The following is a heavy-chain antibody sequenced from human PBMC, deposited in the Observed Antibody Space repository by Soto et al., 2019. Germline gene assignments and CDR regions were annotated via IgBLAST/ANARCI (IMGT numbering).Heavy chain of an antibody. CDR3: ARATVDTAMVDDALDI. CDR2: IYYSGST. V-gene: IGHV4-59*01. CDR1: GGSISSYY. J-gene: IGHJ3*02. D-gene: IGHD5-18*01. Sequence: PSETLSLTCTVSGGSISSYYWSWIRQPPGKGLEWIGYIYYSGSTNYNPSLKSRVTISVDTSKNQFSLKLSSVTAADTAVYYCARATVDTAMVDDALDIWGQGTMVTVSS.